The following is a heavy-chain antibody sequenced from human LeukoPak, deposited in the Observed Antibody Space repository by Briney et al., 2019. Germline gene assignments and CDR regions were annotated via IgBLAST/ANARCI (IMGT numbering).Heavy chain of an antibody. Sequence: PSGTLSLTCAVSGGSISSSNWWSWVRQPPGKGLEWIGEIYHSGSTNYNPSLKSRVTISVDKSKNQFSLKLSSVTAADTAVYYCARGFVRIPLLRYFDWLTPSDRSFDYWGQGTLVTVSS. V-gene: IGHV4-4*02. CDR3: ARGFVRIPLLRYFDWLTPSDRSFDY. D-gene: IGHD3-9*01. CDR2: IYHSGST. CDR1: GGSISSSNW. J-gene: IGHJ4*02.